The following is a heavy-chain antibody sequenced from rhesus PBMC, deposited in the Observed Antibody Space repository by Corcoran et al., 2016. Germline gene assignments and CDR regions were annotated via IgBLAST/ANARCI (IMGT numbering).Heavy chain of an antibody. J-gene: IGHJ4*01. V-gene: IGHV2S1*01. CDR2: IYWDDDN. D-gene: IGHD4-23*01. CDR1: GFSPSTSGMG. CDR3: ARVQGRTVTTYFDY. Sequence: QVTLKESGPALVKPTQTLTLTCTFSGFSPSTSGMGVGWIRQPPGKALEWLASIYWDDDNDYSTSLNRKHTVSKDTAKIQVVLTMVNMDPVDTATYYCARVQGRTVTTYFDYWGQGVLVTVSS.